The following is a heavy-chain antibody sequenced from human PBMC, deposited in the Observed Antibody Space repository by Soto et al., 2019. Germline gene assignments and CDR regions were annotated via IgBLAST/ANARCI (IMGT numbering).Heavy chain of an antibody. D-gene: IGHD3-22*01. Sequence: ESGGGVVQPGRSLRLSCAASGFTFSSYGMHWVRQAPGKGLEWVAVISYDGSNKYYADSVKGRFTISRDNSKNTLYLQMNSLRAEDTAVYYCAKDSSSTMIVVVGPFDYWGQGTLVTVSS. CDR3: AKDSSSTMIVVVGPFDY. CDR2: ISYDGSNK. V-gene: IGHV3-30*18. CDR1: GFTFSSYG. J-gene: IGHJ4*02.